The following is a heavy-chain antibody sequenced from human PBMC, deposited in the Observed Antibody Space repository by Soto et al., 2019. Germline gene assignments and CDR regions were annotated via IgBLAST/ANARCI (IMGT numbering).Heavy chain of an antibody. D-gene: IGHD1-26*01. CDR2: ISWNSGSI. Sequence: GGSLRLSCAASGFTFDDYAMHWVRQAPGKGLEWVSGISWNSGSIGYADSVKGRFTISRDNAKNSLYLQMNSLRAEDTALYYCAKDSGSGPRRAFDIWGQGTMVTVSS. CDR1: GFTFDDYA. V-gene: IGHV3-9*01. J-gene: IGHJ3*02. CDR3: AKDSGSGPRRAFDI.